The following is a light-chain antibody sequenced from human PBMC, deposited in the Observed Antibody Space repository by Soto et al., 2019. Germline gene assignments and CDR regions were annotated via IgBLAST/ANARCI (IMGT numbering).Light chain of an antibody. J-gene: IGKJ1*01. V-gene: IGKV1-5*03. Sequence: DIQMTQSPSTLAVSVGDTVTITCRASQSISSWLAWYQQKPGKAPNLLIQKASSLESGVPSRFSGSRSGTEFTLTITGLQPDYFATYYGQQSRTFGQGTKVEIK. CDR2: KAS. CDR3: QQSRT. CDR1: QSISSW.